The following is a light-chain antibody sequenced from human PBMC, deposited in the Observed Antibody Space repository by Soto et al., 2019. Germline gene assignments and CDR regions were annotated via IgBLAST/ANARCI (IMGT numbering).Light chain of an antibody. CDR1: QSISSW. Sequence: DIQMTQSPSTLSVSLGDRVTITCRASQSISSWLAWYQQKTGKAPKRLIYAASNLQSGVPSRFSGSGYGTDFNLTISSLQTEDFATYFCLQHNNYPPTFGQGTKVDI. CDR2: AAS. V-gene: IGKV1-5*01. J-gene: IGKJ1*01. CDR3: LQHNNYPPT.